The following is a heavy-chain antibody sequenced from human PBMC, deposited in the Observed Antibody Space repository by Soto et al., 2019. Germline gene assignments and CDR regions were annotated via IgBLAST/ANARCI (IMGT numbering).Heavy chain of an antibody. D-gene: IGHD5-12*01. CDR2: INADKGDT. V-gene: IGHV1-3*01. Sequence: QAQLVQSGAEVKKPGASVKVSCKASGYSFTDFAMHWVRLASGQRLEWMGWINADKGDTKYSPKFQGRVTITRDTSATTVYMELRSLRSEDTAVYYCARGPLSGVATIRDYANWFDPWGQGSLVTVST. J-gene: IGHJ5*02. CDR3: ARGPLSGVATIRDYANWFDP. CDR1: GYSFTDFA.